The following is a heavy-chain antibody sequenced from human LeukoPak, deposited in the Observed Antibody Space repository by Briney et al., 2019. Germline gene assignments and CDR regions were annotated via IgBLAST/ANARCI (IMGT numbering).Heavy chain of an antibody. CDR1: GFTFSSYA. J-gene: IGHJ4*02. Sequence: GGSLRLSCAASGFTFSSYAMHWVRQAPGKGLEWVAVIWYDGSNKYYADSVKGRFTISRDNSKNTLYLQMNSLRAEDTAVYYCARDRSSGSSDYWGQGTLVTVSS. CDR2: IWYDGSNK. CDR3: ARDRSSGSSDY. V-gene: IGHV3-33*08. D-gene: IGHD6-19*01.